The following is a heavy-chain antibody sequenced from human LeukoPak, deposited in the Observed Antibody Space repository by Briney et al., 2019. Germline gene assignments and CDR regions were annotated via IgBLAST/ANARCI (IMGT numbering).Heavy chain of an antibody. D-gene: IGHD3-10*01. J-gene: IGHJ4*02. CDR2: ILYDESDE. CDR3: AKEDSRLLWFGELLL. CDR1: GFTFSNYG. V-gene: IGHV3-30*18. Sequence: GGSPRLSCAASGFTFSNYGMHWVRQAPGKGLEWVAVILYDESDEFYADSVKGRFTVSRDNSKNTLYLQMNSLRVEDTAVYYCAKEDSRLLWFGELLLWGQGTLVTVSS.